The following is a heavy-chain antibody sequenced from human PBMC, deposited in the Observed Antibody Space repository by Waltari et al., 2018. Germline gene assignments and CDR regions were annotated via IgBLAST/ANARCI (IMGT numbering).Heavy chain of an antibody. J-gene: IGHJ6*02. V-gene: IGHV4-38-2*01. CDR2: IYHSGST. CDR3: ARHDPPHYDFWSGSPHYYYGMDV. D-gene: IGHD3-3*01. CDR1: GYSISSGYY. Sequence: QVQLQESGPGLVKPSETLSLTCAVSGYSISSGYYWGWIRQPPGKGLEWIGSIYHSGSTYYNPSLKSRVTISVDTSKNQFSLKLSSVTAADTAVYYCARHDPPHYDFWSGSPHYYYGMDVWGQGTTVTVSS.